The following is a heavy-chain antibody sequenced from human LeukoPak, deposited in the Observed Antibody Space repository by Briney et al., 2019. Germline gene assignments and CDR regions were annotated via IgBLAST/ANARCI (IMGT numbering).Heavy chain of an antibody. CDR1: GGSITTNSYY. CDR3: ARDKVPGDY. Sequence: SETLSLTCTVSGGSITTNSYYWGWIRQPPGKGLEWIGSIYYSGDTYYNPSLKSRVTISVDTSKNEFSLKLSSVTAADTAVYYCARDKVPGDYWGQRTLVTVSS. J-gene: IGHJ4*02. CDR2: IYYSGDT. D-gene: IGHD1-1*01. V-gene: IGHV4-39*02.